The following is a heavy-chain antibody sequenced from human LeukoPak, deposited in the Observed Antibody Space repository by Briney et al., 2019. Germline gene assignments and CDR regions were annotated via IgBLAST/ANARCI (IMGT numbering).Heavy chain of an antibody. CDR2: LSGTGGST. J-gene: IGHJ4*02. CDR3: AKSSGAARFRDFDY. Sequence: GGSLRLSCAASGFTFSNYAMSWVRQAPGKGLEWVSTLSGTGGSTYYADSVKGRFTISRDNSKNTLYLQVSSLRAEDTAVYYCAKSSGAARFRDFDYWGQGTLVTVSS. V-gene: IGHV3-23*01. D-gene: IGHD6-6*01. CDR1: GFTFSNYA.